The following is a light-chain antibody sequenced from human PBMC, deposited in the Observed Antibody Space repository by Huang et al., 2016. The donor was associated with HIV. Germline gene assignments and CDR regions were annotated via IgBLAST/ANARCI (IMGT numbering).Light chain of an antibody. CDR1: QSLLYSDGKTY. CDR2: EVS. V-gene: IGKV2-29*02. J-gene: IGKJ1*01. CDR3: MQGRSLPRT. Sequence: DVVMTQTPLSLSVTPGQPASISCRSSQSLLYSDGKTYLYWYLQKPGQSPPLLIYEVSSRVAGVPDRFSGSGSGTDFTLKISRVEAEDVGFYYGMQGRSLPRTFGQGTKVEIK.